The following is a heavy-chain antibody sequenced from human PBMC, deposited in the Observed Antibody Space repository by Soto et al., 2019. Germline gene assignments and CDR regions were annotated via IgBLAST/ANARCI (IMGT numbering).Heavy chain of an antibody. V-gene: IGHV4-38-2*01. D-gene: IGHD3-22*01. Sequence: SETLSVRWAVLGCTIGSGGCCGWLQQPPGKGLEWIGSIYHGGGTYYKPSLNSRVTLSIDMTNNHVSLILNSVTAADTAVYYCARVGPWVPYYYDSRPYTFENWFGPWGQGTLGTVSS. CDR2: IYHGGGT. CDR1: GCTIGSGGC. J-gene: IGHJ5*02. CDR3: ARVGPWVPYYYDSRPYTFENWFGP.